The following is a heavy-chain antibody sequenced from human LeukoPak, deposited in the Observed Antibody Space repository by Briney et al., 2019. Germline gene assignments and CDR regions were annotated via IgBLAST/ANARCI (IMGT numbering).Heavy chain of an antibody. CDR1: GFTVSANY. D-gene: IGHD6-13*01. J-gene: IGHJ5*02. V-gene: IGHV3-53*01. Sequence: GGSLRLSCTVSGFTVSANYMSWVRQAPGKGLEWVSVIYSGGNTDYADPVKGRFTISRDNSKNTVYLQMNSLRVEDTAVYYCARSAGDLWGQGTLVTVSS. CDR3: ARSAGDL. CDR2: IYSGGNT.